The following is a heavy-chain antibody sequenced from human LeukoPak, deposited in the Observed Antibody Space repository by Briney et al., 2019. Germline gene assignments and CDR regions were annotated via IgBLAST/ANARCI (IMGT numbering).Heavy chain of an antibody. CDR1: GYTFTSYG. V-gene: IGHV1-69*13. J-gene: IGHJ4*02. Sequence: ASVTVSCTASGYTFTSYGISWVRQAPGQGLEWMGGIIPIFGTANYAQKFQGRVTITADESTSTAYMELSSLRSEDTAVYYCASGGVGYFDYWGQGALVTVSS. CDR2: IIPIFGTA. CDR3: ASGGVGYFDY. D-gene: IGHD3-16*01.